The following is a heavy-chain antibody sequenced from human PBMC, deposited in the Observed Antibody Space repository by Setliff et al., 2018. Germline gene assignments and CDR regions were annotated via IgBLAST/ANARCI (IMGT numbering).Heavy chain of an antibody. CDR3: ARDRTYDSRGYYPGQYGMDV. V-gene: IGHV3-74*03. CDR1: GFTFSRYW. Sequence: GGSLRLSCAAAGFTFSRYWMHWIRQAPGKGLVWVSRISSDGSGTTYADSVKGRFTISRDNAKNTLYLQMNGLISEDTAVYFCARDRTYDSRGYYPGQYGMDVWGQGTSGTVSS. CDR2: ISSDGSGT. D-gene: IGHD3-22*01. J-gene: IGHJ6*02.